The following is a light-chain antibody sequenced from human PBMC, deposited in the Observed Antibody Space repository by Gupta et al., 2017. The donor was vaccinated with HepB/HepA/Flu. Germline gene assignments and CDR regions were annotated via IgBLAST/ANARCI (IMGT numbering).Light chain of an antibody. CDR2: DVS. J-gene: IGLJ2*01. CDR1: SSDVGGYNY. CDR3: CSYAGSYTLVV. Sequence: QSALTQPRSVSGSPGQSVTISCTGTSSDVGGYNYVSWYQQHPGKAPQLMMYDVSKRPSGVPDRFSVSKSGNTASLTISGLQAEDEADYYCCSYAGSYTLVVFGGGTKLTVL. V-gene: IGLV2-11*01.